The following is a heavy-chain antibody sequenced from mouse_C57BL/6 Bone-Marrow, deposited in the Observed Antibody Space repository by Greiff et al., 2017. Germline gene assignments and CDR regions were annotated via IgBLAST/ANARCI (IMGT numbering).Heavy chain of an antibody. Sequence: QVQLQQPGAELVKPGASVKLSCKASGYTFTSSWMHWVKQRPGQGLEWIGMIHPNSGSTNYNEKFKSKATLTVDKSSSTAYMQLSSLTSEDSAVYYGARGDYYGYDFYAMDYWGQGTSVTVSS. CDR2: IHPNSGST. CDR3: ARGDYYGYDFYAMDY. CDR1: GYTFTSSW. J-gene: IGHJ4*01. D-gene: IGHD2-2*01. V-gene: IGHV1-64*01.